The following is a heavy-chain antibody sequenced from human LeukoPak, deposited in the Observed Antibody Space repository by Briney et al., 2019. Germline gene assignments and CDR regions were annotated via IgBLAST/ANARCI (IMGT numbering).Heavy chain of an antibody. CDR2: IYYSGST. Sequence: SETLSLTCTVSGGSISSSSYYWGWIRQPPGKGLEWIGSIYYSGSTYYNPSLKSRVTISVDTSENQFSLKLSSVTAADTAVYYCARGNYDFWSGPRVYYMDVWGKGTTVTVSS. D-gene: IGHD3-3*01. J-gene: IGHJ6*03. V-gene: IGHV4-39*07. CDR3: ARGNYDFWSGPRVYYMDV. CDR1: GGSISSSSYY.